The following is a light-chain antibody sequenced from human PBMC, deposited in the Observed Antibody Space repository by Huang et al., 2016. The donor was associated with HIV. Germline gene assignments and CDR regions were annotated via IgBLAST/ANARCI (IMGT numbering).Light chain of an antibody. V-gene: IGKV4-1*01. J-gene: IGKJ2*02. CDR2: WAS. CDR3: QQYYSTPCT. Sequence: DIVMTQSPDSLAVSLGERATINCKSSQSVLYSSTNKNDLAWYQQKPGQPPKLLMYWASTRESGVPDRFSGSGSGTDFTLTISSLQAEDVAVYYCQQYYSTPCTFGQGTKLEIK. CDR1: QSVLYSSTNKND.